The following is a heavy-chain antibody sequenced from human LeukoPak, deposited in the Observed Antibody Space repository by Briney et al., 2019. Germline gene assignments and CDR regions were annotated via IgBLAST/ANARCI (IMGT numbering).Heavy chain of an antibody. V-gene: IGHV4-59*11. D-gene: IGHD2-2*01. CDR1: GGSISRHF. CDR3: ARAPGVEVPAAPDS. J-gene: IGHJ4*02. Sequence: KPSETLSLTCSVSGGSISRHFWNWIRQPPGKGLEWIGYIHHSGDTNYNPSPKTRVTMSIDTSKNHFSLSLSSVTAADTAVYYCARAPGVEVPAAPDSWGQGTLVIVSS. CDR2: IHHSGDT.